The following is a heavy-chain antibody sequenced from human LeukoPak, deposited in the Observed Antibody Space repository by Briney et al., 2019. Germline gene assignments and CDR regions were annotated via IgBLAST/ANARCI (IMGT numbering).Heavy chain of an antibody. V-gene: IGHV3-64D*06. CDR1: GFTFSRYS. D-gene: IGHD1/OR15-1a*01. J-gene: IGHJ4*02. CDR2: ISSNGGST. CDR3: VKRKQTGTVFDY. Sequence: PGGSLRLSCAASGFTFSRYSMNWVRQAPGKGLEYVSAISSNGGSTYYADSVKGRFTISRDNSKNALYLQMSSLRAEDTAVYYCVKRKQTGTVFDYWGQGTLVTVSS.